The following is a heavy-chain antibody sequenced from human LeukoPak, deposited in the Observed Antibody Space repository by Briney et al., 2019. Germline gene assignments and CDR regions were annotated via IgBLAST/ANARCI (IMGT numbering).Heavy chain of an antibody. D-gene: IGHD6-6*01. V-gene: IGHV6-1*01. J-gene: IGHJ6*02. Sequence: SQTLSLTCAISGDSVSNNSAAWNWLRQSPSRGLEWLGRTHYRSKWTDDYAVSVKSRITINPDTSKNQFSLQLNSVTPEDTAVYFCARGRPYYYGMDVWGQGTTVTVSS. CDR3: ARGRPYYYGMDV. CDR2: THYRSKWTD. CDR1: GDSVSNNSAA.